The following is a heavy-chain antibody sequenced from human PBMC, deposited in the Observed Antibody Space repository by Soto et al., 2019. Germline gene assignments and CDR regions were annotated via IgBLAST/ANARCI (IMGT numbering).Heavy chain of an antibody. Sequence: SETLSLTCAVYGGSFSGYYWSWIRQPPGKGLEWIGEINHSGSTNYNPSLKSRVTISVDTSKNQFSLKLSSVTAADTAVYYCARGARRYPNTAMVTYHRGIFDYWGQGTLVTVSS. V-gene: IGHV4-34*01. D-gene: IGHD5-18*01. CDR3: ARGARRYPNTAMVTYHRGIFDY. CDR1: GGSFSGYY. CDR2: INHSGST. J-gene: IGHJ4*02.